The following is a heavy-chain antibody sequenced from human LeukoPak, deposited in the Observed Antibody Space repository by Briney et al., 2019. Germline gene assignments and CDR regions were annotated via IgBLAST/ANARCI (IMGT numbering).Heavy chain of an antibody. CDR3: ASGELSPNNWFDP. V-gene: IGHV3-20*04. CDR2: INWNGETT. J-gene: IGHJ5*02. D-gene: IGHD3-16*02. CDR1: GFIFEDNG. Sequence: GGSLRLSCAASGFIFEDNGMSWVRQAPGKGLEWVSGINWNGETTGYVDSVKGRFTISRDNAKNSLYLQMNSLRAEDTAVYYCASGELSPNNWFDPWGQGTLVTVSS.